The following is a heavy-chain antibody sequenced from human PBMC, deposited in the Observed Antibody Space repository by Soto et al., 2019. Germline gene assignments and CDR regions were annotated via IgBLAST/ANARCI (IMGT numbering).Heavy chain of an antibody. D-gene: IGHD1-20*01. CDR1: GYTFTSYA. CDR2: INAGNGNT. CDR3: ARGITLPTPLDY. J-gene: IGHJ4*02. V-gene: IGHV1-3*01. Sequence: ASVKVSCKASGYTFTSYAIHWVRQAPGQRLEWMGWINAGNGNTKYSQKFQVRVTITSDTSASTAYMELSSLRSEDTAVYYCARGITLPTPLDYWGQGTLVTVSS.